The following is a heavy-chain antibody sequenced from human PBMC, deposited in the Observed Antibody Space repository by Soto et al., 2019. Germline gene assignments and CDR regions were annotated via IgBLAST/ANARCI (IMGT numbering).Heavy chain of an antibody. Sequence: QVQLVEPGGGLFQLGRSLSLSCAASDLTFISYGSPGVRQAPGRGLEWVAVIWYDGSNKYYADSVKGRFTISRDNSKNTLYLQMNSLRAEDTAVYYCARDISRGNWFDPWGQGTLVTVSS. CDR3: ARDISRGNWFDP. V-gene: IGHV3-33*01. J-gene: IGHJ5*02. D-gene: IGHD3-10*01. CDR1: DLTFISYG. CDR2: IWYDGSNK.